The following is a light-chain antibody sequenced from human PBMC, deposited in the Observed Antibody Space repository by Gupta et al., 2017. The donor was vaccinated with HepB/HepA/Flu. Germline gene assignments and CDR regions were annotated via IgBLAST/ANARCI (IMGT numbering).Light chain of an antibody. V-gene: IGLV3-1*01. J-gene: IGLJ2*01. CDR2: QDS. CDR1: KLGDKY. Sequence: SYELTQPPSVSVSPGQTASITCSGDKLGDKYACCYQQKQGQSPVLVIYQDSKRPSGIPERFSGSNSWNTATLTISGTQAMDETDYYCQAWDSSTGVFGGGTKLTVL. CDR3: QAWDSSTGV.